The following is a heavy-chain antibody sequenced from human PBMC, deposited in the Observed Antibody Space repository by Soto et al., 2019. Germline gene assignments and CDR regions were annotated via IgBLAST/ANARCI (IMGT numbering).Heavy chain of an antibody. V-gene: IGHV3-30-3*01. Sequence: GGSLRLSCAASGFTFSSYAMHWVRQAPGKGLEWVAVISYDGSNKYYADSVKGRFTISRDNSKNTLYLQMNSLRAEDTAVYYCARDLRVAGPGTDESDYWGQGTLVTVSS. D-gene: IGHD6-19*01. CDR2: ISYDGSNK. CDR3: ARDLRVAGPGTDESDY. CDR1: GFTFSSYA. J-gene: IGHJ4*02.